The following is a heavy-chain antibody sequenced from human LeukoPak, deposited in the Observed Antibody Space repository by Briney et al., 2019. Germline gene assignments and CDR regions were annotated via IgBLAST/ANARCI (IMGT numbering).Heavy chain of an antibody. V-gene: IGHV3-30*02. CDR3: AKDLVRGNYYYMDV. CDR2: IRYDGSNK. Sequence: GGSLRLSCVASGFTFSSYGMHWVRQAPGKGLEWVAFIRYDGSNKNYADSVKGRFTISRDNSKNTLYLQMNSLRAEDTAVYYCAKDLVRGNYYYMDVWGKGTTVTISS. J-gene: IGHJ6*03. CDR1: GFTFSSYG. D-gene: IGHD3-10*01.